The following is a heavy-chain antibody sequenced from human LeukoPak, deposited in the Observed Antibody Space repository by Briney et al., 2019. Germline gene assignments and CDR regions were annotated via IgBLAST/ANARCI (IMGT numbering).Heavy chain of an antibody. Sequence: SETLSLTCAVYGGSFSGYYWSWIRQPPGKGLEWIGEINHSGTTNYNPSLKSRVTISLDTSKNQFSLKLSSVTAADTAVYYCARAGGVWFDPWGQGTLVTVSS. D-gene: IGHD3-3*01. CDR3: ARAGGVWFDP. V-gene: IGHV4-34*01. CDR1: GGSFSGYY. CDR2: INHSGTT. J-gene: IGHJ5*02.